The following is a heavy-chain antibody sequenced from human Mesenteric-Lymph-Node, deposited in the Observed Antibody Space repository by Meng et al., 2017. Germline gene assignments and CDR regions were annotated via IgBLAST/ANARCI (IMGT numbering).Heavy chain of an antibody. CDR2: TYYRSKWYN. Sequence: QLHLQQLGPGLVKPSQTLSLTCAISGDSVSSKSAAWNWTRQSPSRGLEWLGRTYYRSKWYNDYAVSVKSRISINPDTSKNQFSLRLNSVTPEDTAVYYCASTENHFWGQGTLVTVSS. V-gene: IGHV6-1*01. CDR1: GDSVSSKSAA. CDR3: ASTENHF. D-gene: IGHD1-26*01. J-gene: IGHJ4*02.